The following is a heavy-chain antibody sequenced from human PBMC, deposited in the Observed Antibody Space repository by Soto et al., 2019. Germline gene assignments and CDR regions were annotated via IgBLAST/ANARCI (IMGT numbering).Heavy chain of an antibody. J-gene: IGHJ4*02. Sequence: SETLSLTCTVSGGSISSGGYYWSWIRQHPGKGLEWIGYIYYSGSTYYNPSLKSRVSISVDTSKNQFSLKLSSVTAADTAVYYCARAGDYSDYSFDFWGQGTLVTVSS. V-gene: IGHV4-31*03. D-gene: IGHD4-17*01. CDR1: GGSISSGGYY. CDR2: IYYSGST. CDR3: ARAGDYSDYSFDF.